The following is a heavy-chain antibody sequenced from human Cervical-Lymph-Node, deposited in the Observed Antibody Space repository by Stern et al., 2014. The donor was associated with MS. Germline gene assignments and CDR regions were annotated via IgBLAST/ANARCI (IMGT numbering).Heavy chain of an antibody. V-gene: IGHV4-39*01. CDR1: GDSITSSSYY. J-gene: IGHJ4*02. Sequence: QVQLQESGPGLVKPSETLSLTCTVSGDSITSSSYYWGWIRQPPGKGLEWIGTIYYSGSTYYNPSLKSQVPLSVDPPKTSFPLNRSSVSAADTAVYYCARSFPHYDILAGNRDINFDSWGQGTLVTVSS. D-gene: IGHD3-9*01. CDR3: ARSFPHYDILAGNRDINFDS. CDR2: IYYSGST.